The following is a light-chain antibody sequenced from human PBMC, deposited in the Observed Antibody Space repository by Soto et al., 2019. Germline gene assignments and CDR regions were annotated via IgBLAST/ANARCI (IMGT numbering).Light chain of an antibody. CDR2: DVN. Sequence: QSVLTQPASVSGSPGQSIPISCTGTSSDVGAYNFVSWYQQHPDKAPKLVIFDVNNRPSGVSNRFSGSKSGNTASLTISGLRADDEADHYCTSYTRIPTYAFGTWTKVTV. V-gene: IGLV2-14*01. CDR3: TSYTRIPTYA. CDR1: SSDVGAYNF. J-gene: IGLJ1*01.